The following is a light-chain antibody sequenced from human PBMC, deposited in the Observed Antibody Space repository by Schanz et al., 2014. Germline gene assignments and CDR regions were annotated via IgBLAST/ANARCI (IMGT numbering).Light chain of an antibody. V-gene: IGKV3-20*01. Sequence: EIVLTQSPGTLSLSPGERATLSCRASQSVTSFYLAWYQQKPGQASRLLIDGASTRVTGIPDRFRGRGSLTDFTLTISSLEPEDSAVYYCHQYGRSSWTFGQGTKVEVK. CDR2: GAS. CDR1: QSVTSFY. J-gene: IGKJ1*01. CDR3: HQYGRSSWT.